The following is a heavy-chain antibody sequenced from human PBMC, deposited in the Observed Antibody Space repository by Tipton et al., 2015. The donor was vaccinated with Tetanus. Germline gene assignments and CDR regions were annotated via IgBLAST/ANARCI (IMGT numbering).Heavy chain of an antibody. Sequence: TLSLTCTVSGDSISSYYWSWIRQPPGRGLEWIGHIYFTGNTQYSLSLKSRVTMSVATSKIQFSLKLSSVTAADTAVYYCARGHLYMRSWDYDKGEFDPWGQGTLVTVSS. J-gene: IGHJ5*02. CDR1: GDSISSYY. CDR3: ARGHLYMRSWDYDKGEFDP. V-gene: IGHV4-59*01. CDR2: IYFTGNT. D-gene: IGHD3-22*01.